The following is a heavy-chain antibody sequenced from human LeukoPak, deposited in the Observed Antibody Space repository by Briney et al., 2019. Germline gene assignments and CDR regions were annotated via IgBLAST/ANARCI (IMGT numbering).Heavy chain of an antibody. V-gene: IGHV1-2*02. CDR1: GYTFTRYY. Sequence: GASVKVSCKTSGYTFTRYYMQWVRQAPGQGLEWVGWINPNSGGTNYAQKFQGRVTMTRDTSITTAYMELSRLSSDDTAVYYCARHPGKVTNDWYFDLWGRGTLVTVSS. CDR3: ARHPGKVTNDWYFDL. J-gene: IGHJ2*01. CDR2: INPNSGGT. D-gene: IGHD4-23*01.